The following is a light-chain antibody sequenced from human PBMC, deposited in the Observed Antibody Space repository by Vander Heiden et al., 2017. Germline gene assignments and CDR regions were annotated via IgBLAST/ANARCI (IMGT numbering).Light chain of an antibody. J-gene: IGLJ2*01. CDR2: RNN. CDR3: AAWDDSLSDVV. V-gene: IGLV1-47*01. Sequence: QSVLTQPPSASGTPGQRVTISCSGSSSNIGSNYVYWYQQLPGTAPKVLIYRNNQRPSGVPARFSGSKSGTSAALAISGRRSEDEADYYCAAWDDSLSDVVFGGGTKLTVL. CDR1: SSNIGSNY.